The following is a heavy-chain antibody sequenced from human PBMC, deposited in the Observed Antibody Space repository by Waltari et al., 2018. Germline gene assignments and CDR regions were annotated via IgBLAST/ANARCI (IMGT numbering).Heavy chain of an antibody. CDR2: MNPNSGNT. J-gene: IGHJ6*03. V-gene: IGHV1-8*01. Sequence: QVQLVQSGAEVKKPGASVKVSCKASGYTFTSYDINWVRQAHGQGLEWMGWMNPNSGNTGYAQKFQGRVTMTRNTSISTAYMELSSLRSEDTAVYYCARAYSSSNYYYYYMDVWGKGTTVTVSS. D-gene: IGHD6-6*01. CDR3: ARAYSSSNYYYYYMDV. CDR1: GYTFTSYD.